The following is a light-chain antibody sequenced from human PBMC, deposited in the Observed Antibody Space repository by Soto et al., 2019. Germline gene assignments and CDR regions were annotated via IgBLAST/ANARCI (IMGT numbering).Light chain of an antibody. CDR3: QQYQNLLT. CDR2: RAS. J-gene: IGKJ1*01. Sequence: IMLTQSPATLSVSLGERATLSCGAGQTISSNVAWYQQKPGQAPRLLIYRASSRATGVPARFSGSGSGTVFTLTISRLQAEYCANFYRQQYQNLLTFGQGTKVEIK. CDR1: QTISSN. V-gene: IGKV3D-15*01.